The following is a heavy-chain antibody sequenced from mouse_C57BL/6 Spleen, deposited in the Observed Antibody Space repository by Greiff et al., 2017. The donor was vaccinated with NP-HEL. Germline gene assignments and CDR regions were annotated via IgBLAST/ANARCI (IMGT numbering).Heavy chain of an antibody. CDR1: GFTFSDYG. CDR3: ARLPYAMDY. Sequence: EVKLMESGGGLVKPGGSLKLSCAASGFTFSDYGMHWVRQAPEKGLEWVTYISSGSSTIYYADTVKGRFTISRDNAKNTLFLQMTSLRSEDTDMYYCARLPYAMDYWGQGTSVTVSS. V-gene: IGHV5-17*01. J-gene: IGHJ4*01. CDR2: ISSGSSTI.